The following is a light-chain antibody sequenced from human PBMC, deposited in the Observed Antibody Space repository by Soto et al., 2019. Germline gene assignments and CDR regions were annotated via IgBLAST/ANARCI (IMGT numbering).Light chain of an antibody. Sequence: ETMLTQSPATLSASPGERVTLSCRATQSVTYNLAWYQQKPGQAPRLLIYDASTRATGIPARFSGRGSGTEFTLTITSLQSEYFAVYYCQQYNDWLWTFGHGTKVEIK. CDR2: DAS. CDR1: QSVTYN. V-gene: IGKV3-15*01. CDR3: QQYNDWLWT. J-gene: IGKJ1*01.